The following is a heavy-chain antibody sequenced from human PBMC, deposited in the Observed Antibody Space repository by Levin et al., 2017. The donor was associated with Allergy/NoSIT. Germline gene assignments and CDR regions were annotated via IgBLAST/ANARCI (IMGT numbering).Heavy chain of an antibody. D-gene: IGHD3-9*01. J-gene: IGHJ4*02. Sequence: RPGKGLEWIGEINHSGSTNYNPSLKSRVTISVDTSKNQFSLKLSSVTAADTAVYYCARGKKDYYDILTGYDEHLCVLDYWGQGTLVTVSS. V-gene: IGHV4-34*01. CDR3: ARGKKDYYDILTGYDEHLCVLDY. CDR2: INHSGST.